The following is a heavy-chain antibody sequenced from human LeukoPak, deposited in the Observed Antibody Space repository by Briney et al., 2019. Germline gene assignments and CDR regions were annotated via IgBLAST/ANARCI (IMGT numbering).Heavy chain of an antibody. J-gene: IGHJ3*02. V-gene: IGHV4-61*02. CDR3: ARGIGTSYDSSRDAFDI. CDR1: AGSINSGDYY. Sequence: SQTLSLTCTVSAGSINSGDYYWSWIRQPAGKGLEWLGRIYSPGTNYNYNPSVKSRVTISIDTSKNQFSLKLTSVTAADTAVYYCARGIGTSYDSSRDAFDIWGQGTMVTVSS. CDR2: IYSPGTN. D-gene: IGHD3-22*01.